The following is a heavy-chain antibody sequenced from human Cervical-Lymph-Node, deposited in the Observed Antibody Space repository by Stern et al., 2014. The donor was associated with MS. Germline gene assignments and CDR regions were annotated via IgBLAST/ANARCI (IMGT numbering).Heavy chain of an antibody. D-gene: IGHD6-13*01. V-gene: IGHV3-33*01. Sequence: QVQLVESGGGVVQPGRSLRLSCAASGFSFSRYAMHWVRQAPGKGLEWVALIWYDGSNPYYADSVTGRCPISRDNFKNTLYLQMNSLRAEDTAVYYCASAYSSSHYYFDYWGQGTLVTVSS. CDR1: GFSFSRYA. CDR3: ASAYSSSHYYFDY. CDR2: IWYDGSNP. J-gene: IGHJ4*02.